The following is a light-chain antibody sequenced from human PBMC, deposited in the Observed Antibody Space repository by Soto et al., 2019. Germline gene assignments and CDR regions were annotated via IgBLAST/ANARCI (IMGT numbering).Light chain of an antibody. J-gene: IGKJ4*01. CDR2: DAS. CDR3: QQRSNWIT. Sequence: ETVLTQSPATLSLSPGERATLSCRVSQSVSSYLAWYQQKPGQAPRLLIYDASNRATGIPARFSGSGSGTDFTLTISSLEPEDFAVYYCQQRSNWITFGGGTKVEIK. V-gene: IGKV3-11*01. CDR1: QSVSSY.